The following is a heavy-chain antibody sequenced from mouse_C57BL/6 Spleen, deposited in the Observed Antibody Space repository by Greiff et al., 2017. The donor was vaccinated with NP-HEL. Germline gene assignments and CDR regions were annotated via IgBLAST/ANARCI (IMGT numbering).Heavy chain of an antibody. Sequence: VQLQESGAELVKPGASVKMSCKASGYTFTTYPIEWMKQNHGKSLEWIGNFHPYNDDTKYNEKFKGKATLTVEKSSSTVYLELSRLTSDDSAVYYCARRILPSYWYFDVWGTGTTVTVSS. CDR2: FHPYNDDT. D-gene: IGHD2-10*01. J-gene: IGHJ1*03. CDR1: GYTFTTYP. V-gene: IGHV1-47*01. CDR3: ARRILPSYWYFDV.